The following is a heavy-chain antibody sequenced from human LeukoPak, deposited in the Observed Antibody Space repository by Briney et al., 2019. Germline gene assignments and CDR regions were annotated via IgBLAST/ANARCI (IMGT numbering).Heavy chain of an antibody. Sequence: GGSLRLSCAASGFTFNSYWMSWVRQAPGKGLEWVANIKQDGSEKYYVDSVKGRFTISRDNAKNSLYLQMNSLRAEDTAVYYCARGPPTTYFDWEFDYWGQGTLVTVSS. V-gene: IGHV3-7*03. D-gene: IGHD3-9*01. J-gene: IGHJ4*02. CDR2: IKQDGSEK. CDR3: ARGPPTTYFDWEFDY. CDR1: GFTFNSYW.